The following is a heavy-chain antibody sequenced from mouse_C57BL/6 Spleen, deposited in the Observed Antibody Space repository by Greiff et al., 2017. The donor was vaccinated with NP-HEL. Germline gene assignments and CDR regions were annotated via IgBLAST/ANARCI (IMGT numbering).Heavy chain of an antibody. Sequence: QVQLQQSGAELARPGASVKLSCKASGYTFTSYGISWVKQRTGQGLEWIGEIYPRSGNTYYNEKFKGKATLTADKSSSTAYMELRSLTSEDSAVYFCARRDGNYGFAYWGQGTLVTVSA. D-gene: IGHD2-1*01. CDR3: ARRDGNYGFAY. CDR1: GYTFTSYG. J-gene: IGHJ3*01. CDR2: IYPRSGNT. V-gene: IGHV1-81*01.